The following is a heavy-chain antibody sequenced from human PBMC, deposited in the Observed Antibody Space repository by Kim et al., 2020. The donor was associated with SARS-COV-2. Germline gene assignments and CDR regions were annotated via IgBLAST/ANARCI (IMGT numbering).Heavy chain of an antibody. D-gene: IGHD3-22*01. CDR1: GYTFTSYG. V-gene: IGHV1-18*01. CDR3: AREPDYYDSSGYYYWGGTQYYYYGMYV. Sequence: ASVKVSCKASGYTFTSYGISWVRQAPGQGLEWMGWISAYNGNTNYAQKLQGRVTMTTDTSTSTAYMELRSLRSDDTAVYYCAREPDYYDSSGYYYWGGTQYYYYGMYVWGQGTTVTVSS. J-gene: IGHJ6*02. CDR2: ISAYNGNT.